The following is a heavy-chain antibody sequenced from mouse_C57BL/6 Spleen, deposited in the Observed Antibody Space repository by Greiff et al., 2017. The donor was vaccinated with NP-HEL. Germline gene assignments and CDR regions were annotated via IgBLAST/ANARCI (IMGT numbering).Heavy chain of an antibody. Sequence: EVQVVEPGGGLVKPGASVKLSCEASGFTFSDYGMHWVRQAPGKGLEWVGYISSGSSSNYYEDTVKGRFTISRDNAKNTLFLQMTSLRSEDTAMYYCARQSYSNYGAMDYWGQGTSVTVSS. V-gene: IGHV5-17*01. J-gene: IGHJ4*01. CDR1: GFTFSDYG. CDR2: ISSGSSSN. D-gene: IGHD2-5*01. CDR3: ARQSYSNYGAMDY.